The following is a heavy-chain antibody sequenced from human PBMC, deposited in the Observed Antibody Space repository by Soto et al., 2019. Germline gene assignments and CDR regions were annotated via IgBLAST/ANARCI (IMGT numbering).Heavy chain of an antibody. V-gene: IGHV4-31*02. J-gene: IGHJ3*02. D-gene: IGHD4-4*01. CDR3: ARHWDVQSPRGAFDI. CDR1: GGSISSGGYY. Sequence: GGSISSGGYYWSWIRQHPGKGLEWIGYIYYSGSTYYNPSLKSRVTISVDTSKNQFSLKLSSVTAADTAVYYCARHWDVQSPRGAFDIWGQGTMVTVSS. CDR2: IYYSGST.